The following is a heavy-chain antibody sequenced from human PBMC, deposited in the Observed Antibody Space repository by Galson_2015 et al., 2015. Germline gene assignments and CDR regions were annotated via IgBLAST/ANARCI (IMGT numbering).Heavy chain of an antibody. Sequence: SVKVSCKASGYTFTNYGIGWERQAPGQGLEWMGWINGYNANTNYAQKFQGRVIMTTDTSTSTVYLELRNLRSADTAVYYCARDYNNYDFDYWGQGTLVTVSS. D-gene: IGHD4-11*01. CDR2: INGYNANT. CDR1: GYTFTNYG. V-gene: IGHV1-18*01. J-gene: IGHJ4*02. CDR3: ARDYNNYDFDY.